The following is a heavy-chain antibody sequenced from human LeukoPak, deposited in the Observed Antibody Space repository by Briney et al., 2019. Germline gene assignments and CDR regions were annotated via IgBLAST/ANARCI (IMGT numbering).Heavy chain of an antibody. D-gene: IGHD6-19*01. CDR1: GYTFTSYD. Sequence: ASVKVSCKASGYTFTSYDINWVRQATGQGPEWMGWMNPNNGNTDYAQKFQGRVTLTRNTSISTAYMEVSSLRSEDTAVYYCSRGGPVAGTHKYFQHWGRGTLVTVSS. CDR2: MNPNNGNT. V-gene: IGHV1-8*01. J-gene: IGHJ1*01. CDR3: SRGGPVAGTHKYFQH.